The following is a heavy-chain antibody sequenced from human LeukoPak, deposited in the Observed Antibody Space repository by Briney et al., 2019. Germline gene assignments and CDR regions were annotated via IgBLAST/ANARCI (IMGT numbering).Heavy chain of an antibody. CDR2: IYPGDSDT. Sequence: GESLKISCKGSGYSFTSYWIGWVRQMPGKGLEWMGIIYPGDSDTRYSPSFQGQVTISADKSISTAYLQWSSLKALDTAMYYCARRSYSSSWYRVGYYFDYWGQGTLVTVSS. D-gene: IGHD6-13*01. V-gene: IGHV5-51*01. J-gene: IGHJ4*02. CDR3: ARRSYSSSWYRVGYYFDY. CDR1: GYSFTSYW.